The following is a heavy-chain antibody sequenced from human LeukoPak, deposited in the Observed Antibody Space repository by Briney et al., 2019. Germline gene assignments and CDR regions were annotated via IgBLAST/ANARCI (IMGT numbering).Heavy chain of an antibody. J-gene: IGHJ4*02. D-gene: IGHD2-15*01. CDR1: GGSISSSSYY. CDR2: IYYSGST. CDR3: VCLGMTGGSCSG. V-gene: IGHV4-39*07. Sequence: PSETLSLTCTVSGGSISSSSYYWGWIRQPPGKGLEWIGSIYYSGSTYYNPSLKSRVTISVDTSKNQFSLKLSSVTAADTAVYYCVCLGMTGGSCSGGGQGTLVTVSS.